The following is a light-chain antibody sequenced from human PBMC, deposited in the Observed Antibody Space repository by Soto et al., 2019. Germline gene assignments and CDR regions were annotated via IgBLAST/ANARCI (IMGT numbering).Light chain of an antibody. Sequence: IVLTQSPGTLSLSPGERATLSCRASQSVYSDFLAWYQQKPGQAPRLPIYGASSRASGIPDRFSGSGSGTDFTRTISRLEPEDFAVYYCEQYGSSPLTFGGGTKLEIK. CDR1: QSVYSDF. CDR3: EQYGSSPLT. V-gene: IGKV3-20*01. CDR2: GAS. J-gene: IGKJ4*01.